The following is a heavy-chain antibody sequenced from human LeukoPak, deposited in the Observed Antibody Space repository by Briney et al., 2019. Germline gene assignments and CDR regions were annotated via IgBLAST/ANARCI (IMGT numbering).Heavy chain of an antibody. Sequence: GGSLRLSCAASGFTFSNHPMNWVRQAPGKGLEWVAVIANDGRFTHYADSVKGRFTISRDNSKSTLEMQMNSLRAEDTALYYCVKEANGFDMWGLGTMVTVSS. CDR1: GFTFSNHP. J-gene: IGHJ3*02. D-gene: IGHD2-8*01. V-gene: IGHV3-30*04. CDR2: IANDGRFT. CDR3: VKEANGFDM.